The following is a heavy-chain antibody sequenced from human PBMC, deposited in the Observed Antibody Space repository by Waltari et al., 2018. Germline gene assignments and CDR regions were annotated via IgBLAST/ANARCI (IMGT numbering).Heavy chain of an antibody. CDR1: GGSFTGYY. V-gene: IGHV4-34*01. D-gene: IGHD2-8*02. J-gene: IGHJ6*02. CDR3: VGLEECSDPGGNSYAGDPFAMDV. Sequence: QVQLQQWGAGLLQPSETLSLTCAVYGGSFTGYYWGWVRQPPGKGVEGIVEINQSADTACNPCIKSRVIMSGDTSKNQCSLSLTFVTAADTGVYYCVGLEECSDPGGNSYAGDPFAMDVWGQGTTVTVAS. CDR2: INQSADT.